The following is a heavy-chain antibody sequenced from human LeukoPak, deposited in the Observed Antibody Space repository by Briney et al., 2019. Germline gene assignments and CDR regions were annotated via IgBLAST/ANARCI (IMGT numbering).Heavy chain of an antibody. CDR1: GYSFTRYW. Sequence: GEFLKISCKGSGYSFTRYWIGWVRQMPETGLEWMGVIYPADSDTTYNPSFQGQVTISVDRSINTAYLQWSSLKASDTAMYYCARRCKSGYCSSGGPMDDYWGQGTLVTVSS. CDR2: IYPADSDT. CDR3: ARRCKSGYCSSGGPMDDY. J-gene: IGHJ4*02. D-gene: IGHD2-15*01. V-gene: IGHV5-51*01.